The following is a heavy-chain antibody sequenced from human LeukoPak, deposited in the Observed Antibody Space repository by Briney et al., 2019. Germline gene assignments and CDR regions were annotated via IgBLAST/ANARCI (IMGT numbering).Heavy chain of an antibody. CDR2: ISISGSTK. Sequence: PGGCLRLSCAASGFTLSNYEMNWVRQAPGKGLEWVSYISISGSTKYYADSVKGRFTISRDDATNSVYLQMNSLRAEDTAVYYCARDLGVTTPPWAYWGQGTLVTVSS. V-gene: IGHV3-48*03. CDR1: GFTLSNYE. CDR3: ARDLGVTTPPWAY. J-gene: IGHJ4*02. D-gene: IGHD4-11*01.